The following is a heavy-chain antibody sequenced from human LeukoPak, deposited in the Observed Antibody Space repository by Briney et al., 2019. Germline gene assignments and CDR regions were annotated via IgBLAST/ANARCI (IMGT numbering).Heavy chain of an antibody. CDR1: GGTFSSYA. V-gene: IGHV1-69*13. J-gene: IGHJ4*02. CDR2: IIPIFGTA. D-gene: IGHD4-23*01. CDR3: ARVEYSGNSNY. Sequence: VASVKVSCKASGGTFSSYAISWVRQAPGQGLEWMGGIIPIFGTANYAQKFQGRVTITADESTSTAYMELSSLRSEDTAVYYCARVEYSGNSNYWGQGTLVTVSS.